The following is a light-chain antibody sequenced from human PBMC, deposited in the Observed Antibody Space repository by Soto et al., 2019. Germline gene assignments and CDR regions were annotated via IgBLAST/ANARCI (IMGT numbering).Light chain of an antibody. CDR3: SSFAGGNSQVL. Sequence: QSALTQPPSASGSPGQSVTISCTGTSSDIGGYDTVSWYQQHPGKVPRLMIYEVNKRPSGVPDRFSGSKSGNTASLTVSGLQVEDEADYYCSSFAGGNSQVLFGGGTKLTVL. CDR1: SSDIGGYDT. J-gene: IGLJ2*01. CDR2: EVN. V-gene: IGLV2-8*01.